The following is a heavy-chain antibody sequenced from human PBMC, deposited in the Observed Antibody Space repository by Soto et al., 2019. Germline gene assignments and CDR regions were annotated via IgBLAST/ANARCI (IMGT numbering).Heavy chain of an antibody. CDR1: GSTFGFNA. Sequence: PXVSLSLSCAATGSTFGFNALSWVRQAPGKGLEWVSSISAGVVSTNYADSVRGRFTISRDNSKNTLYLQMNSLSAEDTAVYYCAKEGGRDSGYNYGNTYFDYWGQGTRVTVSS. CDR3: AKEGGRDSGYNYGNTYFDY. CDR2: ISAGVVST. J-gene: IGHJ4*02. V-gene: IGHV3-23*01. D-gene: IGHD5-12*01.